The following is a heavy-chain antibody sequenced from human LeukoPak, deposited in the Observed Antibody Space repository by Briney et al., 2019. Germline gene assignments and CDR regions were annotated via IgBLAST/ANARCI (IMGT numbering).Heavy chain of an antibody. J-gene: IGHJ5*02. CDR2: INPNSGGT. D-gene: IGHD6-13*01. Sequence: ASVKVSCKASGYTFTGYYMQWVRQAPGQGLEWMGWINPNSGGTNYAQKFQGWVTMTRDTSINTAYMELSRMRSDDTAVYYCARALTAAAGGTNWFDPWGQGTLVTVSS. CDR1: GYTFTGYY. CDR3: ARALTAAAGGTNWFDP. V-gene: IGHV1-2*04.